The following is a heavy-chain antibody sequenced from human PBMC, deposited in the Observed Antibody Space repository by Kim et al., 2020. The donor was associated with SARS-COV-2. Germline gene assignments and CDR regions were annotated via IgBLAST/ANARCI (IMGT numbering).Heavy chain of an antibody. CDR2: ILQSGSA. J-gene: IGHJ4*02. D-gene: IGHD2-8*01. Sequence: SETLSLTCAVSGYSISNGYWWSWVRQPPGKGLEWIGEILQSGSASYNPSLKSRVTISVDKSKNQFSLNLGSVTAADTAVYYCARNGDFSLDYWGQGTLVTVSS. V-gene: IGHV4-4*02. CDR1: GYSISNGYW. CDR3: ARNGDFSLDY.